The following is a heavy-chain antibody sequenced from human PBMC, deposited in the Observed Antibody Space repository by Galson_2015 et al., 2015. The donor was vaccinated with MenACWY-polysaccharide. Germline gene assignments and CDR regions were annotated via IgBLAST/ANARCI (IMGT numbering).Heavy chain of an antibody. D-gene: IGHD3-10*01. J-gene: IGHJ1*01. Sequence: TLSLTCTVSISGASYYWSWIRQPAGKGLEWIGRVHTDGSTNYNPSLRSRVTLLVDKSNNQVSLKLSAVTAADAAVYYCARDVSGSYYDGYFRYWGQGPLVTVSS. V-gene: IGHV4-61*02. CDR2: VHTDGST. CDR3: ARDVSGSYYDGYFRY. CDR1: ISGASYY.